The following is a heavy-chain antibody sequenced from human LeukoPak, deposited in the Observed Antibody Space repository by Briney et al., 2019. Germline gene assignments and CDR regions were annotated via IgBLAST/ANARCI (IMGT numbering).Heavy chain of an antibody. CDR1: GFTFDDHA. D-gene: IGHD3-10*02. J-gene: IGHJ3*02. CDR2: INWNGGST. CDR3: ARDMLLEDAFDI. V-gene: IGHV3-20*04. Sequence: PGGSLRLSCEVSGFTFDDHAIKWGRQAPGKGLEWVANINWNGGSTGYGDSVKGRFTISRDNTKNSVFLQMHSLRGDDTALYYCARDMLLEDAFDIWGQGTMVIVSS.